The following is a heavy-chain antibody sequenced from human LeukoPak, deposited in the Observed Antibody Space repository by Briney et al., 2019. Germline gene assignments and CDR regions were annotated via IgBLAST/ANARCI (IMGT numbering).Heavy chain of an antibody. V-gene: IGHV3-43D*03. CDR3: AKDGLRARYYDFWSGYRGLYYYYYYMDV. CDR2: ISWDGGST. Sequence: GGSLRLSCAASGFTFDDYAMHWVRQAPGKGLEWVSLISWDGGSTYYADSVKGRFTISRDNSKNSLYLQMNSLRAEDTALYYCAKDGLRARYYDFWSGYRGLYYYYYYMDVWGKGTTVTVSS. CDR1: GFTFDDYA. J-gene: IGHJ6*03. D-gene: IGHD3-3*01.